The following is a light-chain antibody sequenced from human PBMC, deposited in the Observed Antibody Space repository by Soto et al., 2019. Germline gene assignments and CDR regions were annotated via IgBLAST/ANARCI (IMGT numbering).Light chain of an antibody. J-gene: IGKJ2*01. Sequence: DIQMTQSPSTLSASVGDRVTITCRASQSISSWLAWYQQKPGKAPKLLIYKASSLESGVPSRFSGSGSGTEFTLTISSLQPDDFATYYCQQYNSYPFFGQGTKMDIK. CDR1: QSISSW. CDR2: KAS. CDR3: QQYNSYPF. V-gene: IGKV1-5*03.